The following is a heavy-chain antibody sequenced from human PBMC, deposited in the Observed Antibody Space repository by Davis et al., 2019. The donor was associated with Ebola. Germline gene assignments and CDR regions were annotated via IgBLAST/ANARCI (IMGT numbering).Heavy chain of an antibody. CDR3: ARAYYYDSSGYYYDFDY. CDR2: ISSSSSTI. CDR1: GFTFSSYS. Sequence: GESLKISCAASGFTFSSYSMNWVRQAPGKGLEWVSYISSSSSTIYYADSVKGRFTISRDNAKNSLYLQMNSLRDEDTAVYYCARAYYYDSSGYYYDFDYWGQGTLVTVSS. V-gene: IGHV3-48*02. D-gene: IGHD3-22*01. J-gene: IGHJ4*02.